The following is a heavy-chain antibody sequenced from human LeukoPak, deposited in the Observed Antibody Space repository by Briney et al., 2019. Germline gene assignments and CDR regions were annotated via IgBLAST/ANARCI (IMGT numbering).Heavy chain of an antibody. J-gene: IGHJ5*02. V-gene: IGHV4-4*07. D-gene: IGHD2-15*01. CDR2: IYTSGST. CDR3: ARDLLLLPGENWFDP. CDR1: GGSISSYY. Sequence: SETLSLTCTVSGGSISSYYWSWIRQPAGKGLEWIGRIYTSGSTNYEPSLKSRVTMSVDRSKNQFSLKLSSVTAADTAVYYCARDLLLLPGENWFDPWGQGTLVTVSS.